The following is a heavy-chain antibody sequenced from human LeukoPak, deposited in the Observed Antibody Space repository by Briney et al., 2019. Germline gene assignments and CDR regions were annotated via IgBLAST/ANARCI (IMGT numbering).Heavy chain of an antibody. V-gene: IGHV3-7*01. CDR1: GLTFSNSW. Sequence: GGSLRLSCAASGLTFSNSWMSWVRQRPGRGLEWVANINPDGTTTYYVGSVKGRFTISRDNAKNSLYLQMGSLRVEDTAVYYCARAPRTGTTDPIDYWGQGTLVTVSS. CDR3: ARAPRTGTTDPIDY. CDR2: INPDGTTT. J-gene: IGHJ4*02. D-gene: IGHD1-7*01.